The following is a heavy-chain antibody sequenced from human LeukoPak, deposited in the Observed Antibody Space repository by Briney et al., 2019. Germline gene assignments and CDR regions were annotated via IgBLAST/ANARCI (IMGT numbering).Heavy chain of an antibody. J-gene: IGHJ4*02. D-gene: IGHD3-10*01. CDR2: INHSGST. V-gene: IGHV4-39*07. CDR3: ARTYYGTGMGFDC. CDR1: GGSISSSSYY. Sequence: SETLSLTCTVSGGSISSSSYYWGWIRQPPGKGLEWIGEINHSGSTNYNPSLKSRVTISVDTSKNQFSLKLSSVTAADTAIYYCARTYYGTGMGFDCWGQGTLVTVSS.